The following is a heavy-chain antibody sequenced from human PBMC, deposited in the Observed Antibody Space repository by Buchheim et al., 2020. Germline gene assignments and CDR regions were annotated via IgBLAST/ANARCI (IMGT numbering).Heavy chain of an antibody. D-gene: IGHD5-24*01. J-gene: IGHJ6*02. CDR3: AKVESFDYYYYGMDV. CDR1: GFTFSSYG. Sequence: QVQLVESGGGVVQPGRSLRLSCAASGFTFSSYGMHWVRQAPSKGLEWVAVISYDGSNKYYADSVKGRFTISRDNSKNTLYLQMNSLRAEDTTVYYCAKVESFDYYYYGMDVWGQGTT. CDR2: ISYDGSNK. V-gene: IGHV3-30*18.